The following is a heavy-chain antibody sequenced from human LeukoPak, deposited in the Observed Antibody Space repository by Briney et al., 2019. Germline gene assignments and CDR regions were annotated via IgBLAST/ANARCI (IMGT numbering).Heavy chain of an antibody. CDR3: ARHVGHMVRPPVRWFDP. CDR2: IYYNGNT. J-gene: IGHJ5*02. V-gene: IGHV4-39*01. D-gene: IGHD3-10*01. CDR1: GDSITSTLYY. Sequence: SETLSLACTVSGDSITSTLYYWGWIRQPPGKGLEWIGSIYYNGNTYHNPSLKSPVTMSVDTSKNQFSLKLSSVTAADTAVYYCARHVGHMVRPPVRWFDPWGQGTLVTVSS.